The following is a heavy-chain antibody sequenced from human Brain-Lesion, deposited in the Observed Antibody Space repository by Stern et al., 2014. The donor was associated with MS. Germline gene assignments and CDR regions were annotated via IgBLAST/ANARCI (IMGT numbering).Heavy chain of an antibody. CDR2: INPNTGGT. D-gene: IGHD3-3*01. V-gene: IGHV1-2*02. J-gene: IGHJ6*02. CDR3: ARDQRGITIFGVVTDYYYLGMDV. CDR1: GYIFTGYY. Sequence: VQLVESGAEVKKPGASVKGSCKTSGYIFTGYYIHWVRKAPGQGLEWMAWINPNTGGTTYAQKFQGRVTMSRDTSISTAYVELSSLTSDDTAVYYCARDQRGITIFGVVTDYYYLGMDVWGQGTTVTVSS.